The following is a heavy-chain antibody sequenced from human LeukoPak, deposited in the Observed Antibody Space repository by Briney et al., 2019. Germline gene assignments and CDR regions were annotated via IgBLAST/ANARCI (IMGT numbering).Heavy chain of an antibody. J-gene: IGHJ4*02. D-gene: IGHD5-18*01. CDR3: ARDRSQHYFDY. CDR2: IYYDGSDK. V-gene: IGHV3-33*01. CDR1: GFTFRNFG. Sequence: GGSLRLSCVVSGFTFRNFGMHWVRQAPGKGLEWVAVIYYDGSDKYYVDSVKGRFAVSRDNSKNTLYLQMNNLRVEDTAVYHCARDRSQHYFDYWGQGALVTVSS.